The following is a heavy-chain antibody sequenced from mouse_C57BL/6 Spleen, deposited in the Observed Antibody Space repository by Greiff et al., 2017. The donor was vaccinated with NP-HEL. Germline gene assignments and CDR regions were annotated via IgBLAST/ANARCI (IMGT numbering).Heavy chain of an antibody. CDR2: INPNYGTT. V-gene: IGHV1-39*01. CDR3: AKEGYGYDAYAMDY. J-gene: IGHJ4*01. CDR1: GYSFTDYN. D-gene: IGHD2-2*01. Sequence: QLQQSGPELVKPGASVKISCKASGYSFTDYNMNWVKQSNGKSLEWIGVINPNYGTTSYNQKFKGKATLTVDQSSSTAYMQLNSLTSEDSAVYYCAKEGYGYDAYAMDYWGQGTSVTVSS.